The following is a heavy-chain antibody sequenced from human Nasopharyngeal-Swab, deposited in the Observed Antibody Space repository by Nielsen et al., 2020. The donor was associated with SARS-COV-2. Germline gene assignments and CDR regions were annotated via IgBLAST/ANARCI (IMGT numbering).Heavy chain of an antibody. CDR1: GFTFSSYS. D-gene: IGHD5-12*01. J-gene: IGHJ4*02. CDR3: ARGVDWLRLPSDY. Sequence: GESLKISCAASGFTFSSYSMNWVRQAPGKGLEWVSSISSSSSYIYYADSVKGRFTISRDNAKNSLYLQMNRLRAEDTAVYYCARGVDWLRLPSDYWGQGTLVTVSS. V-gene: IGHV3-21*01. CDR2: ISSSSSYI.